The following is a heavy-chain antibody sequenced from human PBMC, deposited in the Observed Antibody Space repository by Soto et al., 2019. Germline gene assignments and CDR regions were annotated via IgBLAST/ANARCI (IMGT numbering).Heavy chain of an antibody. CDR2: ISGSGGST. V-gene: IGHV3-23*01. Sequence: GGSLRLSCAASGFTFSSYAMSWVRQAPGKGLEWVSAISGSGGSTYYADSVKGRFTISRGNSKNTLYLQMNSLRAEDTAIYYCAKDSRNYGSAFDYWGQGTLITVSS. D-gene: IGHD3-10*01. CDR3: AKDSRNYGSAFDY. CDR1: GFTFSSYA. J-gene: IGHJ4*02.